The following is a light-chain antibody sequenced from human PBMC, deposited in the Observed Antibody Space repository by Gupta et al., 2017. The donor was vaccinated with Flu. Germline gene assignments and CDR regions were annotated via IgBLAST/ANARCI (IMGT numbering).Light chain of an antibody. CDR1: QGIRSD. CDR3: RQDYDYPWT. V-gene: IGKV1-6*02. CDR2: DAS. Sequence: AIQMTQSPSSLSASVGDRVTITCRAGQGIRSDLGWYQQKPGKAPKLLIYDASSLQSGVPSRFSGSGSGTDFTLTISSLQPEDFATYYCRQDYDYPWTFGQGTKVEIK. J-gene: IGKJ1*01.